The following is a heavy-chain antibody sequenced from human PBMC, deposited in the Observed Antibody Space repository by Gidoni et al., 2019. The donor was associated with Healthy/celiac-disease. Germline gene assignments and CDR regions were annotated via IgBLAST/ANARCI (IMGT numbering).Heavy chain of an antibody. J-gene: IGHJ6*03. CDR2: INHSGST. V-gene: IGHV4-34*01. Sequence: GLEWIGEINHSGSTNYNPSLKSRVTISVDTSKNQFSLKLSSVTAADTAVYYCARAPWYYYYMDVWGKGTTVTVSS. CDR3: ARAPWYYYYMDV.